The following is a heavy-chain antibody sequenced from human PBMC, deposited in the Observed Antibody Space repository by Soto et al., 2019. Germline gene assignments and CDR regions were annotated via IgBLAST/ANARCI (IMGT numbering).Heavy chain of an antibody. D-gene: IGHD2-8*01. J-gene: IGHJ6*03. CDR1: GFTFSSYA. Sequence: GGSLRLSCAASGFTFSSYAMSWVRQAPGKGLEWVAVIWYDGSNKYYADSVKGRFTISRDNSKNTLYLQMNSLRAEDTAVYYWARANGHYYYYMDGWGKGTTVTVSS. CDR2: IWYDGSNK. V-gene: IGHV3-33*08. CDR3: ARANGHYYYYMDG.